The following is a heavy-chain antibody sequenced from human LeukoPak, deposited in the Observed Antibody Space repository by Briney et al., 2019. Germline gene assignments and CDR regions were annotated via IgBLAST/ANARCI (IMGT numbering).Heavy chain of an antibody. CDR3: ARKYSSGWCGLFDP. D-gene: IGHD6-19*01. CDR2: IYYSGST. CDR1: GGSISSSSYY. V-gene: IGHV4-39*07. Sequence: SETLSLTCTVSGGSISSSSYYWGWIRQPPGKGLEWIGSIYYSGSTYYNPSLKSRVTISVDTSKNQFSLKLSSVTAADTAVYYCARKYSSGWCGLFDPWGQGTLVTVSS. J-gene: IGHJ5*02.